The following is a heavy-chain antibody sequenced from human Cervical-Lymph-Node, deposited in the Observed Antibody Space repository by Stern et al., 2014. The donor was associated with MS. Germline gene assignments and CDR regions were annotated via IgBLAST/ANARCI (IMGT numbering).Heavy chain of an antibody. V-gene: IGHV3-7*03. Sequence: EVQLLESGGGLVQPGGSLRLSCGASGFTVSSYWMSWVRQSPGKGLEWVATIKPEGTQKSYVDSVKGRFTISRDNAKNSLSLQMNSLRVDDTAVYYCARTRGSIFGVDVSFFDFWGQGTLVAVSS. CDR1: GFTVSSYW. CDR3: ARTRGSIFGVDVSFFDF. D-gene: IGHD3-3*01. J-gene: IGHJ4*02. CDR2: IKPEGTQK.